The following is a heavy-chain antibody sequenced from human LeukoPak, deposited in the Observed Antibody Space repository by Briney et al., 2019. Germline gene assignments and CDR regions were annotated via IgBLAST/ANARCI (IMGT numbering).Heavy chain of an antibody. D-gene: IGHD3/OR15-3a*01. Sequence: SVKVSCKTSGGTFSNYALSWVRQAPGQGLEWMGRIIPLFGTANYAQKFQGRVTFTTDESASTAYMELSSLRSDDTAVYYCASPKDSDASAFDYWGQGTLVTVSS. J-gene: IGHJ4*02. CDR3: ASPKDSDASAFDY. CDR2: IIPLFGTA. V-gene: IGHV1-69*05. CDR1: GGTFSNYA.